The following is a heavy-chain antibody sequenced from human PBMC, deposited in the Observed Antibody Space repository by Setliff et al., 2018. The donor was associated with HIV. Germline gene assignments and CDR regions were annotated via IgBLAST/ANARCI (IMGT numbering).Heavy chain of an antibody. CDR1: GFTFSNAW. J-gene: IGHJ4*02. Sequence: GGSLRLSCAASGFTFSNAWMSWVRQAPGKGLEWVANINQDGSEKYYGDSVKGRFTISRDNAKNALYLQMNSLKTEDTAVYYCTRHSLTTIDYFMPSYFEYWGQGKLVTVAS. V-gene: IGHV3-7*03. D-gene: IGHD4-17*01. CDR3: TRHSLTTIDYFMPSYFEY. CDR2: INQDGSEK.